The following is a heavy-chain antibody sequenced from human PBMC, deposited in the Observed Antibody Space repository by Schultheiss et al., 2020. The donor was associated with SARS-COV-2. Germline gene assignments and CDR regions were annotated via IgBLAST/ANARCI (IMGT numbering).Heavy chain of an antibody. D-gene: IGHD2-21*02. J-gene: IGHJ4*02. CDR3: ATLGGGLTAATYFSDH. V-gene: IGHV3-30*03. Sequence: GGSLRLSCAASGFTFSSYSMNWVRQAPGKGLEWVAVISYDGSNKYYADSVKGRFTISRDNSKNTLYLQMNSLRAEDTAVYYCATLGGGLTAATYFSDHWGQGTLVTVSS. CDR2: ISYDGSNK. CDR1: GFTFSSYS.